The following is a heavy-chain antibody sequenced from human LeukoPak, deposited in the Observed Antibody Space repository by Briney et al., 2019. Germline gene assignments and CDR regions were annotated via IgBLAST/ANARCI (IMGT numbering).Heavy chain of an antibody. CDR2: IRDKANGGTT. CDR1: GFNFGEVV. D-gene: IGHD2-15*01. CDR3: SRGFAAD. J-gene: IGHJ4*02. Sequence: GGSLRLSCATSGFNFGEVVVSWVRQAPGTGLEWVGFIRDKANGGTTEYAASVEGRFMIARDDSKGLAYLEMNSLKVDDTGTYYCSRGFAADWGQGALVTVSS. V-gene: IGHV3-49*04.